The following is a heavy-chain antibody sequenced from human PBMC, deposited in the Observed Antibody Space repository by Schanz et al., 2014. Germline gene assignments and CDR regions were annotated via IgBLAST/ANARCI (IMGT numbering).Heavy chain of an antibody. CDR2: INPNSGGT. CDR3: ARAGQDFEYSSLSPIWYFDL. D-gene: IGHD6-6*01. Sequence: QLQLVQSGAEVKKPGASVKVSCKASGYTFTGYYMHWVRQAPGQGLEWMGWINPNSGGTNYAQKFQGRVTMTRDTSISTAYMELSRLRSDDTTVYYCARAGQDFEYSSLSPIWYFDLWGRGTLVTVSS. CDR1: GYTFTGYY. J-gene: IGHJ2*01. V-gene: IGHV1-2*02.